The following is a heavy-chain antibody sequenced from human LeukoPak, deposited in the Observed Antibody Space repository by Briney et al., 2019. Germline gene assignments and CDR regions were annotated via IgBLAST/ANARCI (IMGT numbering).Heavy chain of an antibody. CDR3: ARQDYYSNYFDY. D-gene: IGHD4-11*01. V-gene: IGHV4-31*02. Sequence: CIGYIYYSGSTYYNPSLKSRVTISVDTSKNQFSLKLSSVTAADTAVYYCARQDYYSNYFDYWGQGTLVTVSS. J-gene: IGHJ4*02. CDR2: IYYSGST.